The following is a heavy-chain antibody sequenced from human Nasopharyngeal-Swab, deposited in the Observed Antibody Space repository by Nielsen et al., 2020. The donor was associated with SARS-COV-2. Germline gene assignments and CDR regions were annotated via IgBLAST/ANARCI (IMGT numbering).Heavy chain of an antibody. CDR3: ARLRPAASRKYMDV. V-gene: IGHV1-2*02. CDR1: GYTFTGYY. Sequence: ASVKVSCKASGYTFTGYYMHWVRQAPGQGLEWMGWINPNSGGTNYAQKFQGRVTMTRDTSISTAYMELSRLRSDDTAVYYCARLRPAASRKYMDVWGKGTTVTVSS. CDR2: INPNSGGT. J-gene: IGHJ6*03. D-gene: IGHD2-2*01.